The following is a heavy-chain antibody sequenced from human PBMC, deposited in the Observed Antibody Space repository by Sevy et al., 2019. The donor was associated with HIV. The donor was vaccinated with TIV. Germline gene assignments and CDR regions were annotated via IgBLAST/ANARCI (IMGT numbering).Heavy chain of an antibody. D-gene: IGHD2-15*01. J-gene: IGHJ6*02. CDR3: ARAQAPDCSGGSCYPALHYYYGMDV. V-gene: IGHV1-69*13. Sequence: ASVKVSCKASGGTFSSYAISWVRQAPGQGLEWMGGIIPIFGTANYAQKFQGRVTITADESTSTAYMELSSLRSEDTAVYYCARAQAPDCSGGSCYPALHYYYGMDVWGQGTTVTVSS. CDR1: GGTFSSYA. CDR2: IIPIFGTA.